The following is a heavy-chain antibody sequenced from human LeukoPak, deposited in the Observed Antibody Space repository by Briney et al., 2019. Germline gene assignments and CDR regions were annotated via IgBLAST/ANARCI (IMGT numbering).Heavy chain of an antibody. CDR2: LCASGGTT. V-gene: IGHV3-23*01. CDR3: ASHRGIPDY. D-gene: IGHD3-10*01. Sequence: HPGGSLRLSCTASGFTFSNYAMTWVRQAPGKGLEWFSGLCASGGTTYYEDSVKVRSTKSSDNANIKLYMQMNRLRAEDTAVYYCASHRGIPDYWGQGTLVTVSS. CDR1: GFTFSNYA. J-gene: IGHJ4*02.